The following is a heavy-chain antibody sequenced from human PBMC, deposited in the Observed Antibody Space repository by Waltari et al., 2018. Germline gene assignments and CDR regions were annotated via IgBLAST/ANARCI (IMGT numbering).Heavy chain of an antibody. D-gene: IGHD2-2*01. CDR2: IKGDGGST. CDR1: GFTFSSHW. V-gene: IGHV3-74*01. J-gene: IGHJ5*02. CDR3: TRTRYCSTTSCQVDWFDP. Sequence: EVQLVESGGGLVQPGGSLRLSCAASGFTFSSHWMHWVRQAPGKGLVGASRIKGDGGSTSYADSVKGRFTISRDNAKNTLYLQMNSLRAEDTAVYYCTRTRYCSTTSCQVDWFDPWGQGTLVTVSS.